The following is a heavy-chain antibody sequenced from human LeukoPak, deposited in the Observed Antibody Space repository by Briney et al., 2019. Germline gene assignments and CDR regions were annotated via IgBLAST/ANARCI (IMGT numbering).Heavy chain of an antibody. V-gene: IGHV3-48*01. CDR2: ISSNSRTI. CDR1: GCTFSTYS. D-gene: IGHD6-19*01. J-gene: IGHJ4*02. Sequence: GGSLRLSCAASGCTFSTYSMNWVRQAPGKGVEWVSYISSNSRTIYYAYSVKGRFTISRDNAKNSLYLQMNSLRAEDTAVYYCARDLGIVVAGINLGYWGQGTLVTVSS. CDR3: ARDLGIVVAGINLGY.